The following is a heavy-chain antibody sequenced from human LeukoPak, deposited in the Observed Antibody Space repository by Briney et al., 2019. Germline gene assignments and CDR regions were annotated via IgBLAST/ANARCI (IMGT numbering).Heavy chain of an antibody. Sequence: GGSLRPSCAASGFTFSSYGMHWVRQAPGKGLEWVAVIWYDGSNKYYADSVKGRFTISRDNSKNTLYLQMNSLRAEDTAVYYCAGRRVPDYYYYGMDVWGQGTTVTVSS. CDR1: GFTFSSYG. CDR2: IWYDGSNK. D-gene: IGHD2-2*01. V-gene: IGHV3-33*01. J-gene: IGHJ6*02. CDR3: AGRRVPDYYYYGMDV.